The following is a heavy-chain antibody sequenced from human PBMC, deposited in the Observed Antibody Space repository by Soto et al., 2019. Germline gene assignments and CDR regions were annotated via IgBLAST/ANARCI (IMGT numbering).Heavy chain of an antibody. CDR1: GFTFSSYW. CDR2: IKQDGSEK. D-gene: IGHD1-26*01. CDR3: ARDGRELYYYGMDV. J-gene: IGHJ6*02. V-gene: IGHV3-7*01. Sequence: LRLSCAASGFTFSSYWMSWVRQAPGKGLEWVANIKQDGSEKYYVDSVKGRFTISRDNAKNSLYLQMNSLRAEDTAVYYCARDGRELYYYGMDVWGQGTTVTVSS.